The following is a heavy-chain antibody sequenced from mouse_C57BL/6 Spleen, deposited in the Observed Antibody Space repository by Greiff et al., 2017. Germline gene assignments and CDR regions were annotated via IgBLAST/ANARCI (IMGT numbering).Heavy chain of an antibody. V-gene: IGHV1-55*01. J-gene: IGHJ2*01. CDR1: GYTFTSYW. D-gene: IGHD1-1*01. Sequence: QVQLQQPGAELVKPGASVKMSCKASGYTFTSYWIPWVKQRPGQGLEWIGDIYPGSGSTNYNEKFKSKATLTVDTSSSTAYMQLSSLTSEDSAVYYGARGFTTVVAPYFDYWGQGTTLTVSS. CDR2: IYPGSGST. CDR3: ARGFTTVVAPYFDY.